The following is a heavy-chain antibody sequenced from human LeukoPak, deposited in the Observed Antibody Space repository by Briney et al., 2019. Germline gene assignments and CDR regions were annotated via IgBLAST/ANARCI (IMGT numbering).Heavy chain of an antibody. J-gene: IGHJ4*02. CDR3: ARYYGTKTNFTDD. D-gene: IGHD3-16*01. V-gene: IGHV4-31*03. CDR1: GGSISSGGYY. CDR2: IYYSGTT. Sequence: SQTLSLTCTVSGGSISSGGYYWTWIRQHPGKGLEWIGYIYYSGTTYYNPSLKSRVTISVDTSKNQFSLKVFSVTAADTAVYYCARYYGTKTNFTDDWGQGTLVTVSS.